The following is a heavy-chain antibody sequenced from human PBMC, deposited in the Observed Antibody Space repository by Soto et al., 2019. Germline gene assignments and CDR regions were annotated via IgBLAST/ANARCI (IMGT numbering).Heavy chain of an antibody. CDR2: INHSGST. V-gene: IGHV4-34*01. CDR1: GGSFSGYY. J-gene: IGHJ6*02. Sequence: PSETLSLTCAVYGGSFSGYYWSWIRQPPGKGLEWIGEINHSGSTNYNPSLKSRVTISVDTSKNQFSLKLSSVTAADTAVYYCERNLLWYYYYGMDGWGQGTTVTVS. CDR3: ERNLLWYYYYGMDG. D-gene: IGHD2-15*01.